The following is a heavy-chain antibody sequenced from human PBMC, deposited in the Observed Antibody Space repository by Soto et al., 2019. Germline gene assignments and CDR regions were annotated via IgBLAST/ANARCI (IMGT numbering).Heavy chain of an antibody. Sequence: QLQLQESGPGLVRPSETLTLTCTVSGDSISTSSYYWGWVRQPPGKGLEWIGTIYHSGSTFYKPSLTSRVTISVDMSKNQFSLKVNSVTAADTATYYCTRETGGAIDYWGQGILVTVSS. CDR2: IYHSGST. V-gene: IGHV4-39*01. D-gene: IGHD1-26*01. CDR1: GDSISTSSYY. CDR3: TRETGGAIDY. J-gene: IGHJ4*02.